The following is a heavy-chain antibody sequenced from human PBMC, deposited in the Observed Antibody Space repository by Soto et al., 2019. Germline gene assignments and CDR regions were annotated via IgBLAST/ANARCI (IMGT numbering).Heavy chain of an antibody. D-gene: IGHD5-12*01. CDR3: AREGSGYGWLYFDN. V-gene: IGHV1-69*13. Sequence: ASVKVSCKASGGTLRSYAISWMRQAPGQRLEWMGGIIPIFGTANYAQKFHGRVTITADEYLSTAYMERSTPRSEDTAVSYCAREGSGYGWLYFDNWG. CDR1: GGTLRSYA. CDR2: IIPIFGTA. J-gene: IGHJ4*01.